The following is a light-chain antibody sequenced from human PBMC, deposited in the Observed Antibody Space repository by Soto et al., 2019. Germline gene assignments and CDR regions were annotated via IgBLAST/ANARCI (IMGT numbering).Light chain of an antibody. Sequence: EIVLTQSPATLSLSPGERATLSCSAIQSVSSYLAWYQQKPGQAPRLLIYDASNRATGIPARFSGSGSGTDFTLTISSLEPEDFAVYYCQQRSNWPPNLTFGGGTKVDIK. V-gene: IGKV3-11*01. J-gene: IGKJ4*01. CDR3: QQRSNWPPNLT. CDR2: DAS. CDR1: QSVSSY.